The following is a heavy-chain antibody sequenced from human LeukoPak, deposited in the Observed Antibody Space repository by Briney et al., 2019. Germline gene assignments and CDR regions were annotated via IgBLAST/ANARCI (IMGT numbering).Heavy chain of an antibody. CDR1: GYSFTNYH. CDR3: EREHWYYES. D-gene: IGHD1-7*01. J-gene: IGHJ5*02. V-gene: IGHV1-2*06. CDR2: IYPNNGGT. Sequence: GASVKVSCNTSGYSFTNYHMHWVRLAPGQGLEWMGHIYPNNGGTSYAHRFQDRVTMISDNSSNTVYSELRSLISDDDAAYYCEREHWYYESWGERTL.